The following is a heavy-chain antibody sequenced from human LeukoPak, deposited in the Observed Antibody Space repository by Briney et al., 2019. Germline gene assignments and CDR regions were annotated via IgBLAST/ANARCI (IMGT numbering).Heavy chain of an antibody. D-gene: IGHD3-22*01. CDR3: AKSPSSGYYWYFDL. CDR2: ISSSGSTI. Sequence: GGSLRLSCAASGFTFSSYEMNWVRQAPGKGLEWVSYISSSGSTIYYADSVKGRFTISRDNSKNTLYLQMNSLRAEDTAVYYCAKSPSSGYYWYFDLWGRGTLVTVSS. CDR1: GFTFSSYE. J-gene: IGHJ2*01. V-gene: IGHV3-48*03.